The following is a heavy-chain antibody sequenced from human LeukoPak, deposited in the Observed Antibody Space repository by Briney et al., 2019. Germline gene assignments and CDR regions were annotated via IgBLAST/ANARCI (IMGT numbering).Heavy chain of an antibody. J-gene: IGHJ4*02. CDR2: INHSGST. Sequence: PSENLSLTCAVYGGSFSGYYWSWIRQPPGKGLEWIGEINHSGSTNYNPSLKSRVTISVDTSKNQFSLKLSSVTAAVSAVYYCASFAYWAIFDCWGQGTLVTVSS. CDR3: ASFAYWAIFDC. D-gene: IGHD2-8*02. CDR1: GGSFSGYY. V-gene: IGHV4-34*01.